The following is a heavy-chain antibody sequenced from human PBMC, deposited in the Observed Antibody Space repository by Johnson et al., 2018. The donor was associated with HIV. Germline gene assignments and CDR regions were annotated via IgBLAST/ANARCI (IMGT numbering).Heavy chain of an antibody. CDR1: RFKFDDYG. CDR3: AREIGWELHDGAFDV. J-gene: IGHJ3*01. V-gene: IGHV3-20*04. Sequence: VQLVESGGGVVRPGGSLRLSCAASRFKFDDYGMSWVRQGPGKGLEWVSGINWNGGSTGYADSVKGRFIISRDNATNSRYLQMNSLRAEDTALYYCAREIGWELHDGAFDVWGKGTMVTVSS. D-gene: IGHD1-26*01. CDR2: INWNGGST.